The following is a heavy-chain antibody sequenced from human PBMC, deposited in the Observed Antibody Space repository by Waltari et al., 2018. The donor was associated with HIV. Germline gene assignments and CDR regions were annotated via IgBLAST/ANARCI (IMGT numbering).Heavy chain of an antibody. CDR3: TKELKFWSNYGSDT. J-gene: IGHJ4*02. D-gene: IGHD3-3*01. CDR1: KLTVNTYG. Sequence: EVQLLESGGGLVQPGGSLKLSCEAQKLTVNTYGTNWVSQAPGKCLEWVSGIDDIEGVCCVSFYADSVKCRFTIFRDKSKKTLFLQMNSLRVEDTAVYYCTKELKFWSNYGSDTWGQGTLVTVSS. CDR2: IDDIEGVCCVS. V-gene: IGHV3-23*03.